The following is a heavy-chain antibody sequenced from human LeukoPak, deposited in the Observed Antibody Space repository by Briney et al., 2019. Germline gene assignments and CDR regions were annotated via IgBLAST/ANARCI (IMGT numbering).Heavy chain of an antibody. CDR1: GGTFSSYA. V-gene: IGHV1-69*04. Sequence: SVKVSCKASGGTFSSYAISWVRQAPGQGLEWMGRIIPIFGIANYAQKFQGRVTITADKSTSTAYVELSSLRSEDTAVYYCARESTSADFDYWGQGTLVTVSS. CDR2: IIPIFGIA. J-gene: IGHJ4*02. CDR3: ARESTSADFDY.